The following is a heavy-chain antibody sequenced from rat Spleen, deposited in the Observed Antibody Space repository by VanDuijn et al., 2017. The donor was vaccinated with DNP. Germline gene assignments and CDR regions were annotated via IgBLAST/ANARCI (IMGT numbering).Heavy chain of an antibody. V-gene: IGHV5S23*01. Sequence: EVQLVESGGGLVQPGRSLKLSCAASGFTFSNYYMAWVRQAPKKGLEWVATISTSGSRTYYPDSVKGRFTISRDNAKSSLYLQMNSLKSEDTATYYCAREYTTDLYRGYYFDYWGQGVMVTVSS. D-gene: IGHD1-6*01. CDR3: AREYTTDLYRGYYFDY. CDR2: ISTSGSRT. CDR1: GFTFSNYY. J-gene: IGHJ2*01.